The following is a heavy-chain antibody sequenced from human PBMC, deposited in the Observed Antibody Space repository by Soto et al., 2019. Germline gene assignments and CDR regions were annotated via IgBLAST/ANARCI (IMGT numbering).Heavy chain of an antibody. CDR2: ISSSSSTI. CDR3: ARGERVAWGGMDV. CDR1: GFTFSSYS. V-gene: IGHV3-48*01. Sequence: EVQLVESGGGLVQPGGSLRLSCAASGFTFSSYSMNWVRQAPGKGLEWVSYISSSSSTIYYADSVKGRFTISRDNAKNSLFREMNILRAEDRGVYYCARGERVAWGGMDVWGQGTTATVS. J-gene: IGHJ6*02. D-gene: IGHD3-16*01.